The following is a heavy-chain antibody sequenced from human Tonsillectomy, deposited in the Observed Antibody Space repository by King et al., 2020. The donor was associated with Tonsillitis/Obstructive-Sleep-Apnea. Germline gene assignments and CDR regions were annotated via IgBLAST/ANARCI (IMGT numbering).Heavy chain of an antibody. Sequence: QLQESGPGLVKPSQTLSLTCTVSGGSISSGGYYWSWIRQHPGKGLEWIGYIYYSGSTYYNPSLKGCVTISVDTSKNQVSLKLSSVTAADTAVYYCARVGKGYCSGGSCPKTYMDVWGKGTTVTVSS. CDR3: ARVGKGYCSGGSCPKTYMDV. CDR2: IYYSGST. J-gene: IGHJ6*03. CDR1: GGSISSGGYY. V-gene: IGHV4-31*03. D-gene: IGHD2-15*01.